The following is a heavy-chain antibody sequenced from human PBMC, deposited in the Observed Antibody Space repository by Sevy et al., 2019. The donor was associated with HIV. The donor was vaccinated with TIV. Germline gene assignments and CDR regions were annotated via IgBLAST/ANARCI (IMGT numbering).Heavy chain of an antibody. CDR2: IRYDGSNK. Sequence: GGSLRLSCAASGFTFSSYGMHWVRQAPGKGLEWVAFIRYDGSNKYYADSVKGRFTISRDNSKNTLYLQMNSLRAEDTAVYYCAKGFIVGATSEFDYWGQGTLVTVSS. J-gene: IGHJ4*02. V-gene: IGHV3-30*02. CDR1: GFTFSSYG. CDR3: AKGFIVGATSEFDY. D-gene: IGHD1-26*01.